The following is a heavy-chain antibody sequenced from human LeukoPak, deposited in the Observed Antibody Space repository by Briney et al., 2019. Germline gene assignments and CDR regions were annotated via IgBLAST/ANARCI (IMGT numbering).Heavy chain of an antibody. V-gene: IGHV1-18*01. CDR2: ISAYNGNT. CDR1: GYTFTSYG. J-gene: IGHJ4*02. CDR3: ARDMGSLRYFDWFPHY. D-gene: IGHD3-9*01. Sequence: ASVKVSCKASGYTFTSYGISWVRQAPGQGLEWMGWISAYNGNTNYAQKLQGRVTMTTDTSTSTAYMEVRSLRSDDTAVYYCARDMGSLRYFDWFPHYWGQGTLVTVSS.